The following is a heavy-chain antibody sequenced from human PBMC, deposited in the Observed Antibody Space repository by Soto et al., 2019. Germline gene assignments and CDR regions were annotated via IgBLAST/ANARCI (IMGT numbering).Heavy chain of an antibody. Sequence: EVQLVESGGGLVQPGGSLRLSCAASGYTFSSYWMSWVRQAPGKGLEWVANIKQDGSEKYYVDSVKGRFTISRDNAKNSLYLQMNSLRAEDTAVYYCARDGAEEDYYYYGMDVWGQGTTVTVSS. CDR2: IKQDGSEK. J-gene: IGHJ6*02. V-gene: IGHV3-7*05. CDR3: ARDGAEEDYYYYGMDV. CDR1: GYTFSSYW. D-gene: IGHD3-16*01.